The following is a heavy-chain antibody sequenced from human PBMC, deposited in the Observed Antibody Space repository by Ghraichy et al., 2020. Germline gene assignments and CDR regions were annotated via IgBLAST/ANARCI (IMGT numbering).Heavy chain of an antibody. CDR1: GGSFSGYY. D-gene: IGHD4-17*01. Sequence: SQTLSLTCAVYGGSFSGYYWSWIRQPPGKGLEWIGEINHSGSTNYNPSLKSRVTISVDTSKNQFSLKLSSVTAADTAVYYCARATVTRRFDYWGQGTLVTVSS. V-gene: IGHV4-34*01. CDR3: ARATVTRRFDY. CDR2: INHSGST. J-gene: IGHJ4*02.